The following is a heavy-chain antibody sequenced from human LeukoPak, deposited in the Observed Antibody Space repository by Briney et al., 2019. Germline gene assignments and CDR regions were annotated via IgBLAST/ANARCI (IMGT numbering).Heavy chain of an antibody. CDR2: INPNSGGT. Sequence: GASVKVSCKASGYTFTSYGISWVRQAPGQGLEWMGWINPNSGGTNYAQKFQGRVTMTRDTSISTAYMELSRLRSDDTAVYYCARGGNSRGHYYYYMDVWGKGTTVTVSS. CDR3: ARGGNSRGHYYYYMDV. J-gene: IGHJ6*03. CDR1: GYTFTSYG. V-gene: IGHV1-2*02. D-gene: IGHD3-10*01.